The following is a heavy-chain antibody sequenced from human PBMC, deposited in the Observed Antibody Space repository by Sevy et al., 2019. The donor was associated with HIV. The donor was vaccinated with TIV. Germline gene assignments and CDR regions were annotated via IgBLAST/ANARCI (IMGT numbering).Heavy chain of an antibody. Sequence: SETLSLTCTVSGGSISSGDYYWSWIRQSPGKGLEWIGYIYYSGTTYYNPSLKSRITVSVDTSKNQFSLKLSSVTAADTAVYYCARYFVSTSPHTWFDPWGQGTLVTVSS. CDR1: GGSISSGDYY. CDR2: IYYSGTT. V-gene: IGHV4-30-4*01. CDR3: ARYFVSTSPHTWFDP. D-gene: IGHD2-2*01. J-gene: IGHJ5*02.